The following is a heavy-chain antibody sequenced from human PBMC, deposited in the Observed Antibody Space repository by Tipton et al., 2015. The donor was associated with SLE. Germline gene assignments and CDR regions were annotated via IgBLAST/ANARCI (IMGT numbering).Heavy chain of an antibody. CDR1: GGSISSSSYY. V-gene: IGHV4-39*01. Sequence: LSLTCTVSGGSISSSSYYWGWIRQPPGKGLEWIGSIYYSGSTYYTPSLKSRVSISVDTSKNQFSLRLNSVTAADTAVFYCARHGWQQLDRDGFDFWGQGTLVTVSS. CDR2: IYYSGST. D-gene: IGHD6-13*01. CDR3: ARHGWQQLDRDGFDF. J-gene: IGHJ4*02.